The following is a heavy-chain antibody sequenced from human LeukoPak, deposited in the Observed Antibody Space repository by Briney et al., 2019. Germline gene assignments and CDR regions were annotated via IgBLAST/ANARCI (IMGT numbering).Heavy chain of an antibody. CDR1: AYSFTSYG. CDR3: ARGTISGADYHYMDV. Sequence: GASVKVSCKASAYSFTSYGMSWVRQAPGQGLEWMGWISSYNGNTKYAQKFQGRVTMTTDTSTSTAYMELRSLTSDDTAVYYCARGTISGADYHYMDVWGKGTTVTVSS. J-gene: IGHJ6*03. D-gene: IGHD1-1*01. CDR2: ISSYNGNT. V-gene: IGHV1-18*01.